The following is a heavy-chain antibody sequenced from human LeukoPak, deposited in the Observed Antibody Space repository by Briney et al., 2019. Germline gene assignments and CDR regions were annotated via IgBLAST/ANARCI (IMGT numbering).Heavy chain of an antibody. Sequence: SETLSLTCTVSGYSISSGYYWGWIRQPPGEGLEWIGSIYHSGSTYYNPSLKSRVTISVDTSKNQFSLKLSSVTAADTAVYYCARVPPSADYYGSGSYPPIYYWGQGTLVTVSS. D-gene: IGHD3-10*01. CDR2: IYHSGST. J-gene: IGHJ4*02. CDR3: ARVPPSADYYGSGSYPPIYY. V-gene: IGHV4-38-2*02. CDR1: GYSISSGYY.